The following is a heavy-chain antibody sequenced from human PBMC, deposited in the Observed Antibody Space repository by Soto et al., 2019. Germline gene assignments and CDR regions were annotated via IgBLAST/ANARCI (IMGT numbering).Heavy chain of an antibody. V-gene: IGHV3-53*01. CDR1: GFTVSSNY. D-gene: IGHD4-17*01. CDR3: ARGPYGDQPGDWFDP. Sequence: PGGSLRLSCAASGFTVSSNYMSWVRQAPGKGLEWVSVIYSGGSTYYADSVKGRFTISRDNSKNTLYLQMNSLRAEDTAVYYCARGPYGDQPGDWFDPWGQGTLVTVSS. CDR2: IYSGGST. J-gene: IGHJ5*02.